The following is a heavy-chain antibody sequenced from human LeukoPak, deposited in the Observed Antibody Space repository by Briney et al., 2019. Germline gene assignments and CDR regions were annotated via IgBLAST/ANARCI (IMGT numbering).Heavy chain of an antibody. CDR3: ARAGSAASWFDP. Sequence: PGGSLRLSCAASGFTVSSNYMSWVRQAPGKGLEWVSVIYSGGNTYYADSVKGRFTISRDNSKNTLYLQMNSLGAEDTAVYYCARAGSAASWFDPWGQGTLVTVSS. CDR1: GFTVSSNY. CDR2: IYSGGNT. V-gene: IGHV3-66*02. J-gene: IGHJ5*02. D-gene: IGHD1-26*01.